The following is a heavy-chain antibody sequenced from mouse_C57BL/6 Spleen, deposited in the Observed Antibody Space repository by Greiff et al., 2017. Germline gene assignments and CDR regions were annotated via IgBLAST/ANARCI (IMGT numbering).Heavy chain of an antibody. CDR1: GYAFSSYW. Sequence: SGAELVKPGASVKISCKASGYAFSSYWMNWVKQRPGKGLEWIGQIYPGDGDTNYNGKFKGKATLTADKSSSTAYMQLSSLTSEDSAVYFCARRVITTGLDYWGQGTTLTVSS. D-gene: IGHD1-1*01. CDR3: ARRVITTGLDY. CDR2: IYPGDGDT. V-gene: IGHV1-80*01. J-gene: IGHJ2*01.